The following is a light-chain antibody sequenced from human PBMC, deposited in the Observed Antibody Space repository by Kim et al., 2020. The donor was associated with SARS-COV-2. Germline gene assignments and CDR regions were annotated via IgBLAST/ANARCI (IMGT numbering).Light chain of an antibody. CDR2: GSS. CDR3: QQYATSPVT. Sequence: WSPAECATLSCRPSPTVPNDCLAWFKQNPGHSPTLLIYGSSIRATCISDRYSGGAFETDFTLTINRVEPEDSAVYYCQQYATSPVTFGQGTKLEI. J-gene: IGKJ2*01. V-gene: IGKV3-20*01. CDR1: PTVPNDC.